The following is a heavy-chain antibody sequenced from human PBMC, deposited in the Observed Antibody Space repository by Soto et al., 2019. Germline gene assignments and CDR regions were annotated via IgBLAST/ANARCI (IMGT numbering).Heavy chain of an antibody. V-gene: IGHV4-34*01. CDR1: GGSVSTYY. CDR2: INHSGSN. J-gene: IGHJ3*02. Sequence: PSETLSVTCVVSGGSVSTYYYNWIRQSPGKGLEWIGEINHSGSNNYSPSLKSRVTMSLDTSKNQFSLKLTSVTAADTAVYYCARGGSNDWQVAFDIWGQGTMVTVSS. D-gene: IGHD3-9*01. CDR3: ARGGSNDWQVAFDI.